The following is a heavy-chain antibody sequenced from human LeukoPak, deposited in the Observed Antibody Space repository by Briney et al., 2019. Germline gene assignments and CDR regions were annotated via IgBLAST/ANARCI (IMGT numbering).Heavy chain of an antibody. J-gene: IGHJ6*02. D-gene: IGHD4-17*01. V-gene: IGHV4-59*12. Sequence: PSETLSLTCTVSGGSISSYYWSWIRQPPGKGLEWIGYIYYSGSTNYNPSLKSRVTISVDTSKNQFSLKLSSVAAADTAVYYCARDRGYGDYASAGDDYYYYGMDVWGQGTTVTVSS. CDR2: IYYSGST. CDR1: GGSISSYY. CDR3: ARDRGYGDYASAGDDYYYYGMDV.